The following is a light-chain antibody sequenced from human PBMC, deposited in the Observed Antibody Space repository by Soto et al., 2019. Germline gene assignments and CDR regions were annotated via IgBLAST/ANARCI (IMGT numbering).Light chain of an antibody. CDR1: QSVSSN. V-gene: IGKV3-20*01. CDR3: QYYGNSFA. J-gene: IGKJ4*01. Sequence: EIAMTQSPATLSVTPGEGATLSCRASQSVSSNFAWYQPKPGQAPRVLIYGISIRATGIPDRLSGSGSGTDFTITISGLEPEDFAVGYYQYYGNSFAFGGGTKVDIK. CDR2: GIS.